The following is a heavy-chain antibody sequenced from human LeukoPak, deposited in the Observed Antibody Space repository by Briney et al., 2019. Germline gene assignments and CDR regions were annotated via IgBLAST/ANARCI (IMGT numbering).Heavy chain of an antibody. CDR2: ISGSGGIT. CDR3: AKASIIYDILTGYNYYFDY. D-gene: IGHD3-9*01. Sequence: GGSLRLSCAASGFTFSSYVMTWVRQAPGKGLEWVSAISGSGGITYYADSVEGRFTISRDNSKNTLYLQMNSLRAEDTAVYYCAKASIIYDILTGYNYYFDYWGQGTLVTVSS. J-gene: IGHJ4*02. V-gene: IGHV3-23*01. CDR1: GFTFSSYV.